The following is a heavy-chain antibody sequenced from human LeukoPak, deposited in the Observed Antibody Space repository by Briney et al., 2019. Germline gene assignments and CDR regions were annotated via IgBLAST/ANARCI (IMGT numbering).Heavy chain of an antibody. CDR3: ARDKLRKRGWFDP. Sequence: SETLSLTCTVSGGSISSGGYYWSWIRQHPGKGLEWIGYIYYSGSTYYNPSLKSRVTISVDTSKNQFSLKLSSVTAADTAVYYCARDKLRKRGWFDPWGQETLVTVSS. V-gene: IGHV4-31*03. D-gene: IGHD4-17*01. CDR1: GGSISSGGYY. CDR2: IYYSGST. J-gene: IGHJ5*02.